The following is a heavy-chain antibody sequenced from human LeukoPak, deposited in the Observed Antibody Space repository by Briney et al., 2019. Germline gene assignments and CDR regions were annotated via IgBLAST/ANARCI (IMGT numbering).Heavy chain of an antibody. J-gene: IGHJ5*02. Sequence: TGGSLRLSCAASGFTFSSYGMHWVRQAPGKGLEWVAFIRYDGSNKYYADSVKGRFTISRDNSKNTLYLQMNSLRAEDTAVYYCARKRARVVWFDPWGQGTLVTVSS. CDR1: GFTFSSYG. D-gene: IGHD2-21*01. CDR3: ARKRARVVWFDP. CDR2: IRYDGSNK. V-gene: IGHV3-30*02.